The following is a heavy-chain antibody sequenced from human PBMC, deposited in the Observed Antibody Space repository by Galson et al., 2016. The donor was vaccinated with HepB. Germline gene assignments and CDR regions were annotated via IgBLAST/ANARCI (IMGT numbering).Heavy chain of an antibody. CDR3: ARKLRGYSSYLDV. J-gene: IGHJ6*03. V-gene: IGHV3-11*01. CDR2: ISSSGSTI. D-gene: IGHD5-18*01. Sequence: SLRLSCAASGFTFSDYYMSWIRQAPGKGLEWLSYISSSGSTIYYADSVKGRFTISRDNAKNSLYLQMNILRAEDTAVYYCARKLRGYSSYLDVWGKGTTVTVSS. CDR1: GFTFSDYY.